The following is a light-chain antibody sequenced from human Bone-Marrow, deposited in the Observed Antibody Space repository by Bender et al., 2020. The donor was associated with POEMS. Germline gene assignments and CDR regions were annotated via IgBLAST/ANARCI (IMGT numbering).Light chain of an antibody. CDR3: LVWDNSSDHPWV. J-gene: IGLJ3*02. CDR2: DDS. Sequence: SYVLTQPPSVSVAPGKTATITCGGKNIGSKSVHWYQQKPGQAPVLVVYDDSDRPSRISERFSGSNSGNTATLTISRVEAGDEADYYCLVWDNSSDHPWVFGGGTELTVL. CDR1: NIGSKS. V-gene: IGLV3-21*03.